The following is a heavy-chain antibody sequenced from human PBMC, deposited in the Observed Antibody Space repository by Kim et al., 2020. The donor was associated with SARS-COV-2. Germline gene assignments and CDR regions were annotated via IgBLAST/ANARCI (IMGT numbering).Heavy chain of an antibody. J-gene: IGHJ4*02. CDR3: AAPRSLGY. CDR1: GFDFGDYV. Sequence: GGSLRLSCKTSGFDFGDYVFNWVRQAPGKGLEWLGVIRTKDSGGPTEYAASVKGRFFISRDDSKGIAYLQMNSLKTEDTAMYYCAAPRSLGYWGQGTLVT. V-gene: IGHV3-49*04. CDR2: IRTKDSGGPT.